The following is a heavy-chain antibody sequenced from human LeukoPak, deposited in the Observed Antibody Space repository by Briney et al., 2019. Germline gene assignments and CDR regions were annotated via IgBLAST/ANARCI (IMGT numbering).Heavy chain of an antibody. CDR2: INPNSGGT. Sequence: GASVKVSCKASGYTFTGYYMHWVRQAPGQGLEWMGWINPNSGGTNYAQKFQGWVTMTRDTFISTAYMELSRLRSDDTAVYYCARGSSSWYPPFDYWGQGTLVTVSS. CDR3: ARGSSSWYPPFDY. V-gene: IGHV1-2*04. D-gene: IGHD6-13*01. CDR1: GYTFTGYY. J-gene: IGHJ4*02.